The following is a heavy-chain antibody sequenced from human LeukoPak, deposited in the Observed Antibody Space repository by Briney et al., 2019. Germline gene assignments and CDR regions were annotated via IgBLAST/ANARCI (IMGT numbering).Heavy chain of an antibody. V-gene: IGHV1-2*02. D-gene: IGHD4-11*01. J-gene: IGHJ4*02. Sequence: GASVKVSCKASGDTFTSYYMHWVRQAPGQGLEWMGWINPNSGGTNYAQKFQGRVTMTRDTSISTAYMELSRLRSDDTAVYYCARDLSTSPHDYWGQGTLVTVSS. CDR1: GDTFTSYY. CDR2: INPNSGGT. CDR3: ARDLSTSPHDY.